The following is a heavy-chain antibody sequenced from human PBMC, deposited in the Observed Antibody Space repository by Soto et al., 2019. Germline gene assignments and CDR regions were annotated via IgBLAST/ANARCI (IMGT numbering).Heavy chain of an antibody. CDR3: ASARVGVGRSGGWYGFRDV. D-gene: IGHD6-19*01. Sequence: QVQLVQSGAEVKKPGSSVKVSCKASGGTFSSYAISWVRQAPGQGLEWMGGIIPIFGTANYAQKFRGRVTLPAADPTRTAYVELSRLRCDDPAVYYCASARVGVGRSGGWYGFRDVWGQGTTVTVSS. V-gene: IGHV1-69*12. CDR2: IIPIFGTA. J-gene: IGHJ6*02. CDR1: GGTFSSYA.